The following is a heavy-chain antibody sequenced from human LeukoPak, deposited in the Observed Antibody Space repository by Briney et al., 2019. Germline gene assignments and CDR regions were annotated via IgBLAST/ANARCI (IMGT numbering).Heavy chain of an antibody. J-gene: IGHJ4*02. CDR2: INTDGSST. D-gene: IGHD3-22*01. Sequence: GGSLRLSCAASGFTFSSYWMHWVRQAPGKGLVSVSLINTDGSSTSYADSVKGRFTISRDNAKNTLYLQMNSLRAEDTAVYYCARDTYDSSGYYYGPFDYWGQGTLVTVSS. CDR3: ARDTYDSSGYYYGPFDY. V-gene: IGHV3-74*01. CDR1: GFTFSSYW.